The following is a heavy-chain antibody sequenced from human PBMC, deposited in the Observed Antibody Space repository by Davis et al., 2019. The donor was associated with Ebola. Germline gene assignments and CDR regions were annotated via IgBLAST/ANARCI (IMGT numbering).Heavy chain of an antibody. D-gene: IGHD5-12*01. Sequence: SCAISGDSVSSGGWNWIRQSPSRGLEWLGRTYYNSQWYSDYATSVRGRITINADTSGNKFYLQLKSVTPDDTAVYYCTRGWLRGWFDPWGQGTQVIVSS. CDR1: GDSVSSGG. CDR3: TRGWLRGWFDP. CDR2: TYYNSQWYS. J-gene: IGHJ5*02. V-gene: IGHV6-1*01.